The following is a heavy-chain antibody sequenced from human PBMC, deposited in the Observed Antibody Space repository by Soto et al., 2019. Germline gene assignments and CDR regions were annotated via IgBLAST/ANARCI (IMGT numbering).Heavy chain of an antibody. CDR3: VRSSNGAVAASFDL. CDR2: GSKDGSAK. V-gene: IGHV3-30-3*01. J-gene: IGHJ4*02. CDR1: GFTFSRHA. D-gene: IGHD2-8*01. Sequence: GGSLRLSCEGAGFTFSRHALHGVRQAPGRRLERGAVGSKDGSAKYWIDSVKGRFTLSRDNSKNTVNLEMNSLRTEDTGVYHCVRSSNGAVAASFDLWGQGTLVTVSS.